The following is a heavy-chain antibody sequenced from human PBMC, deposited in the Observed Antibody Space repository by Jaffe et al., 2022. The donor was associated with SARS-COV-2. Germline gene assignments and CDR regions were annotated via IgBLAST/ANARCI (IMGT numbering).Heavy chain of an antibody. CDR3: ARTAYSNYEEGVAYYFDY. CDR1: GFSLSTSGMC. V-gene: IGHV2-70*01. CDR2: IDWDDDK. J-gene: IGHJ4*02. D-gene: IGHD4-4*01. Sequence: QVTLRESGPALVKPTQTLTLTCTFSGFSLSTSGMCVSWIRQPPGKALEWLALIDWDDDKYYSTSLKTRLTISKDTSKNQVVLTMTNMDPVDTATYYCARTAYSNYEEGVAYYFDYWGQGTLVTVSS.